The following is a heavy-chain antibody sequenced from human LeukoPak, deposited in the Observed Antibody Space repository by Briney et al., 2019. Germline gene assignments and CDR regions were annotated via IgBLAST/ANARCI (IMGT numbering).Heavy chain of an antibody. V-gene: IGHV3-48*03. CDR2: ISSSGSII. CDR1: RFTFSSYE. Sequence: GGSLRLSCAASRFTFSSYEMNWVRQAPGKGLEWLSQISSSGSIIYYADSVKGRFTVSRDNAKNSLYLQMNSLRAEDTAVYYCARDRVSSGWYDFDIWGQGTMVTVSS. CDR3: ARDRVSSGWYDFDI. J-gene: IGHJ3*02. D-gene: IGHD6-19*01.